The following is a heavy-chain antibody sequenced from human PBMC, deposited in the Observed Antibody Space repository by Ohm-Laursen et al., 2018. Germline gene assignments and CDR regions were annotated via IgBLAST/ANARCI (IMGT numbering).Heavy chain of an antibody. CDR2: ISGSGGST. CDR3: AKRGSQWLETEGSNPRPYYFDY. D-gene: IGHD6-19*01. Sequence: SLRLSCAASGFTFSSYWMHWVRQAPGKGLEWVSAISGSGGSTYYADSVKGRFTISRDNSKNTLYLQMNSLRAEDTAVYYCAKRGSQWLETEGSNPRPYYFDYWGQGTLVTVSS. CDR1: GFTFSSYW. J-gene: IGHJ4*02. V-gene: IGHV3-23*01.